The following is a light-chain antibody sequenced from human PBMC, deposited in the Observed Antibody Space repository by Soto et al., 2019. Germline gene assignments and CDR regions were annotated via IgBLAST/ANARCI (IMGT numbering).Light chain of an antibody. Sequence: EIVLTQSPATLSLSPWERATLSCRASQSVSSYLAWYQQKPGQAPSLLIYGASNRATGIPARFSGSGSGTDFTLTISSLEPEDFAVYYCQQRSNWPPEITFGQGTRLEIK. J-gene: IGKJ5*01. CDR2: GAS. V-gene: IGKV3-11*01. CDR3: QQRSNWPPEIT. CDR1: QSVSSY.